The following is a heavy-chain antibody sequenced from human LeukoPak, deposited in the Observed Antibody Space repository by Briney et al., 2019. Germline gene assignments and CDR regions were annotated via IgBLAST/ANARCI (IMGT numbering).Heavy chain of an antibody. CDR2: IKQDGSEN. J-gene: IGHJ4*02. CDR3: ATDSYSKGDY. CDR1: GFTFSNYW. Sequence: PGGSLRLSCAASGFTFSNYWMSWVRQAPGKGMEWVANIKQDGSENNYVGSVKGRFTISRDNAKNLLYLQMNSLRAEDTALYYCATDSYSKGDYWGQGTLVTVSS. V-gene: IGHV3-7*05. D-gene: IGHD4-11*01.